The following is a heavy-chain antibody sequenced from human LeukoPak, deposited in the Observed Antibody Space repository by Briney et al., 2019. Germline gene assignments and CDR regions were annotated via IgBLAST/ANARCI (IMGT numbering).Heavy chain of an antibody. J-gene: IGHJ5*02. CDR3: ARDLGSGSYSIWFDP. CDR1: GFTFSSYA. CDR2: ISYDGSNK. V-gene: IGHV3-30-3*01. Sequence: GGSLRLSCAASGFTFSSYAMHWVRQAPGKGLEWVAVISYDGSNKYYADSVKGRFTISRDNSKNTLYLQMNSLRAEDTAVYYCARDLGSGSYSIWFDPWGQGTLVTVSS. D-gene: IGHD1-26*01.